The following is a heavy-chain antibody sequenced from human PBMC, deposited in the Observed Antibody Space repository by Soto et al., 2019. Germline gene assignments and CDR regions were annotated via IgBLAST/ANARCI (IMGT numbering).Heavy chain of an antibody. CDR2: IYYSGST. Sequence: SETLSLTCTVSGCSVSSGSYYWSWIRQPPGKGLEWTGYIYYSGSTNYNPSLKSRVTISVDTPKNQFSPKLSSVTAADTAVYYCARDGSGSYFSYYYYGMDVWGQGTTVTVSS. CDR3: ARDGSGSYFSYYYYGMDV. D-gene: IGHD3-10*01. J-gene: IGHJ6*02. V-gene: IGHV4-61*01. CDR1: GCSVSSGSYY.